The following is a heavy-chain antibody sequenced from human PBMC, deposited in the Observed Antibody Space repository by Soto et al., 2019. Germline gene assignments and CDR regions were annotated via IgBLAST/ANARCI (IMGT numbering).Heavy chain of an antibody. J-gene: IGHJ1*01. CDR1: GFTFSSYA. Sequence: GSLRLSCADSGFTFSSYAMSCVRQAPGKGLEWVSAISGSGGSTYYADSVKGRFTISRDNSKNTLYLQMNSLRAEDTAVYYCAKDHAYCGGDCYVPAEYFQHWGQGTLVTVSS. V-gene: IGHV3-23*01. D-gene: IGHD2-21*02. CDR3: AKDHAYCGGDCYVPAEYFQH. CDR2: ISGSGGST.